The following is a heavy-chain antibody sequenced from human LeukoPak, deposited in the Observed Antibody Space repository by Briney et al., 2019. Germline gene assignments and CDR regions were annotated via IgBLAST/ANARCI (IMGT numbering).Heavy chain of an antibody. Sequence: GGSLRLSCAASGFTFSTYWMSWVRQAPGKGLEWVANIDQDESEINYVDSVKGRFTISRDNAKNSLHLQMNSLRAEDTAVYYCASSATIVGASPEPAYFDYWGQGTLVAVSS. D-gene: IGHD1-26*01. CDR3: ASSATIVGASPEPAYFDY. CDR1: GFTFSTYW. CDR2: IDQDESEI. J-gene: IGHJ4*02. V-gene: IGHV3-7*01.